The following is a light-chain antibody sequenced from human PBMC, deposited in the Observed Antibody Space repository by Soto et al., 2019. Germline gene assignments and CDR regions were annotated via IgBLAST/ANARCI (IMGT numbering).Light chain of an antibody. CDR2: DVS. Sequence: QSVLTQPASVSGSPGQSITISCTGTSSDVGGYNYVSWYQQHPGKAPKFMIYDVSNRPSGVSNRFSGSKSGTTASLTLSGLQAEDEADHYCCSYTINNNRQIVFVTGALVTV. CDR1: SSDVGGYNY. J-gene: IGLJ1*01. CDR3: CSYTINNNRQIV. V-gene: IGLV2-14*01.